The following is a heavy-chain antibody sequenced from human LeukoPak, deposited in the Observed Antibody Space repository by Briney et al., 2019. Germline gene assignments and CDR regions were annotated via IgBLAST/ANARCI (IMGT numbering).Heavy chain of an antibody. V-gene: IGHV3-23*01. D-gene: IGHD4-17*01. CDR3: AKDKSGDYYFDY. J-gene: IGHJ4*02. Sequence: GASLRLSCAASGFTFSSYAMSWVRQAPGKGLEWVSAISGSGGSTYYADSVKGRFTISRDNSKNTLYLQMNSLRAEDTAVYYCAKDKSGDYYFDYWGQGTLVTVSS. CDR2: ISGSGGST. CDR1: GFTFSSYA.